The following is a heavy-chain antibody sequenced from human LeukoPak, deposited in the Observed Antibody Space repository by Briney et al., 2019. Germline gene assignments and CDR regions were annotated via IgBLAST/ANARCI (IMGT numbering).Heavy chain of an antibody. CDR1: GFTFSSYW. Sequence: GGSLRLSCAASGFTFSSYWMSWVRQAPGKGLEWVANIKQDGSEKYYVDVVKGRFTISRDNAKNSLYLQMNSLRAEDTAVYYCAKDRVYCSGGSCYLFDYWGQGTLVTVSS. D-gene: IGHD2-15*01. CDR3: AKDRVYCSGGSCYLFDY. CDR2: IKQDGSEK. J-gene: IGHJ4*02. V-gene: IGHV3-7*01.